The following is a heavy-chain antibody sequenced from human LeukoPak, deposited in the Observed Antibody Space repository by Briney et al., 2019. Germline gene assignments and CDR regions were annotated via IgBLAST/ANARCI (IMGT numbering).Heavy chain of an antibody. CDR1: GGSISSSSYY. Sequence: PSETLSLTCTVSGGSISSSSYYWGWIRQPPGKGLQWIGSLYYSGTTYYNPSLKSRVTISVDTSKNQFSLKLSSVTAADTAVYYCARFGGGSPGAFDIWGQGTMVTVSS. D-gene: IGHD2-15*01. CDR3: ARFGGGSPGAFDI. J-gene: IGHJ3*02. V-gene: IGHV4-39*07. CDR2: LYYSGTT.